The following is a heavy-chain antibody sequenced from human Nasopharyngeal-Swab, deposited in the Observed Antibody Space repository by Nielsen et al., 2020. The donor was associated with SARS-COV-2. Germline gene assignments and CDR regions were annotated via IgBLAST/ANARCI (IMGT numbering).Heavy chain of an antibody. Sequence: GESLKISCAASGFTFSSYAMHWVRQAPGKGLEYVSAISSNGGSTYYADSVKGRFTISRDNSKNTLYLQMNSLRAEDTAVYYCAREFPGSSGVYFDYWGQGTLVTVSS. CDR2: ISSNGGST. V-gene: IGHV3-64*04. CDR1: GFTFSSYA. CDR3: AREFPGSSGVYFDY. D-gene: IGHD7-27*01. J-gene: IGHJ4*02.